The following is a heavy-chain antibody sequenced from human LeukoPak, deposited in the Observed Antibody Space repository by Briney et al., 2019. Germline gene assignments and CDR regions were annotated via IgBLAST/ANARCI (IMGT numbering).Heavy chain of an antibody. V-gene: IGHV4-39*01. CDR1: GGSISSSSYY. J-gene: IGHJ4*02. D-gene: IGHD6-13*01. CDR3: ARPGEGSGYSSSRIDY. CDR2: IHYSGTT. Sequence: PSETLSLTCTVSGGSISSSSYYWGWLRQPPGKGLEWFGSIHYSGTTYYNPSLKSRVTISVDTSKNQFSLKLSSVTAADTAVYYCARPGEGSGYSSSRIDYWGQGTLVTVSS.